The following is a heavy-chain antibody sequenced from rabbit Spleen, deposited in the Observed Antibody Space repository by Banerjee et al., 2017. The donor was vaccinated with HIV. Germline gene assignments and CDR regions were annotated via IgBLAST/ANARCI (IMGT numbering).Heavy chain of an antibody. J-gene: IGHJ4*01. CDR1: GVSFSSDNY. Sequence: VESGGGLVKPGASLTLTCTASGVSFSSDNYICWVRQAPGKGLEWIACMDTGTSGFTYFASWAKGRFTISKTSSTTVTLQMTSLTAADTATYFCARDADAATDGWIFDLWGPGTLVTVS. CDR3: ARDADAATDGWIFDL. CDR2: MDTGTSGFT. V-gene: IGHV1S40*01. D-gene: IGHD6-1*01.